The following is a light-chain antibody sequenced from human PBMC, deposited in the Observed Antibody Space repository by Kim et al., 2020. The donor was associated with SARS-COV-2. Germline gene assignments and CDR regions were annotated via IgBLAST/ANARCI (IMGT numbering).Light chain of an antibody. CDR3: QSHVSCLRGWV. CDR2: ASN. J-gene: IGLJ3*02. CDR1: SSNIGADVD. V-gene: IGLV1-40*03. Sequence: RGTISCPGISSNIGADVDVHWYQPRPGTTPKLLIFASNNRPSGVPDSLSASKSGASASLVITGLQAEDEAYNYCQSHVSCLRGWVFGPGTQLTVL.